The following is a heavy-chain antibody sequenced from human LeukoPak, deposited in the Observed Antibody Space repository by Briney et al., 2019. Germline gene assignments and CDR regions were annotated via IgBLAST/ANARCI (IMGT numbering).Heavy chain of an antibody. CDR2: IFGSGGSA. Sequence: GSLRLSCAASGFTFNTYAMYWARQAPGKGLEWVSGIFGSGGSAHYADSVKGRFTISRDNSKNTVYLQMNSLRAEDTAVYYCAKTTTGYSSGRYPGWPADYWGQGALVTVSS. D-gene: IGHD6-19*01. V-gene: IGHV3-23*01. J-gene: IGHJ4*02. CDR3: AKTTTGYSSGRYPGWPADY. CDR1: GFTFNTYA.